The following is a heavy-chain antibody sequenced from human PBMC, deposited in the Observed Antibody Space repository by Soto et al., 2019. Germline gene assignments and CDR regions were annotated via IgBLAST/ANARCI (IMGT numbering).Heavy chain of an antibody. J-gene: IGHJ4*02. CDR2: IYHSGST. CDR1: GGSISSTNW. V-gene: IGHV4-4*02. Sequence: PSETLSLTCGVSGGSISSTNWWSWVRHPPGKGLEWIGEIYHSGSTNYNPSLSLKSRVTISVDKSKNQFSLKLNSVTAADTAVYYCATSSLRYYYNSTSPIDYWGQGTLVTVSS. D-gene: IGHD3-22*01. CDR3: ATSSLRYYYNSTSPIDY.